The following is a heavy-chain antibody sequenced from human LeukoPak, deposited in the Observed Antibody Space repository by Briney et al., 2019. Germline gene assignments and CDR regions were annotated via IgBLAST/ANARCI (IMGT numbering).Heavy chain of an antibody. V-gene: IGHV3-30*04. Sequence: LAGGSLRLSCAASGITFSSYAMHWVRQAPGKWLEWVAVISYDGSNKYYADSVKGRFTISRDNSKNTLYLQMNSLRAEDTAVYYCARVMGRYCSSTSCYVDYWGQGTLVTVSS. J-gene: IGHJ4*02. D-gene: IGHD2-2*01. CDR1: GITFSSYA. CDR3: ARVMGRYCSSTSCYVDY. CDR2: ISYDGSNK.